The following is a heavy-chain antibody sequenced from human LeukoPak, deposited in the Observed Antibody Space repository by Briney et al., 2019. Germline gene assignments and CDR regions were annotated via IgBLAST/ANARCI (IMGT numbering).Heavy chain of an antibody. CDR2: IYYSGST. CDR1: GGSISSSSYY. Sequence: SETLSLTCTVSGGSISSSSYYWGWIRQPPGKGLEWTGSIYYSGSTYYNPSLKSRVTISVDTSKNQFSLKLSSVTAADTAVYYCARDRKMTTVTTGYYYGMDVWGQGTTVTVSS. V-gene: IGHV4-39*07. J-gene: IGHJ6*02. D-gene: IGHD4-17*01. CDR3: ARDRKMTTVTTGYYYGMDV.